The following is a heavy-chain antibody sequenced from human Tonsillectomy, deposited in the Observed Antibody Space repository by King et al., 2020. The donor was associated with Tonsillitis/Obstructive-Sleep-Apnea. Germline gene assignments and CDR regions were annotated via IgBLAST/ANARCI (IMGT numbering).Heavy chain of an antibody. CDR2: IYSGGST. Sequence: EVQLVESGGGLVQPGGSLRLSCAASGFTVSSNCMSWVRQAPGKGLEWVSVIYSGGSTYHAASVKGRFTISSDDSKNTLYLQMNSLRAEDTAVYYWARDITGRLGWAEYFHHWGQGTLVTVSS. V-gene: IGHV3-66*01. CDR3: ARDITGRLGWAEYFHH. D-gene: IGHD1-14*01. J-gene: IGHJ1*01. CDR1: GFTVSSNC.